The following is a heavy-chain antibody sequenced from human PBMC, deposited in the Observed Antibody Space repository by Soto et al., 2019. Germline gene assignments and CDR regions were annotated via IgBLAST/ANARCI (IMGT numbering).Heavy chain of an antibody. CDR3: AKLYWNPRYFDS. D-gene: IGHD1-1*01. CDR1: GFTFGNVA. V-gene: IGHV3-23*01. CDR2: ISDNGGNT. J-gene: IGHJ4*02. Sequence: PGGSLGLSCAASGFTFGNVAMAWVRQAPGKGLEWVSSISDNGGNTDYADSARGRFTLSRDNSKNTLYLQMNHLKAEDTAVYYCAKLYWNPRYFDSWGQGARVTVSS.